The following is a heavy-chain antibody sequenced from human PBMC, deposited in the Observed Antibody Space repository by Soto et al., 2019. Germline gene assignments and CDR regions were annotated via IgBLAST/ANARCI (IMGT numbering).Heavy chain of an antibody. J-gene: IGHJ3*02. CDR1: GFTFNNYA. CDR3: AKPSSGYCSDGSGYSGDFDI. D-gene: IGHD2-15*01. CDR2: ISGSGDAT. V-gene: IGHV3-23*01. Sequence: EVQLLESGGGLVQPGGSLRLSCAASGFTFNNYAMTWVRQASGRGLEWVSGISGSGDATFYADSVKGRFTISRDNSKNTLYLQMNSLRAEDTAVYYCAKPSSGYCSDGSGYSGDFDIWGQGTMVTVSS.